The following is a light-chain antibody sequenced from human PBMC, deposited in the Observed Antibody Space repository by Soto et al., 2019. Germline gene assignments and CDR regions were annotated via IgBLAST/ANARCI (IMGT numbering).Light chain of an antibody. CDR2: GAS. Sequence: EIVMTQSPATLSVSPGERATLSCRASQSVSNNLAWYQQKPGQPPRLLIYGASTRATGFPARFSGGGSGTDLTLTISNLQSEDFAVYYCQQYNKWPLTFGGGTKVEIK. V-gene: IGKV3-15*01. CDR3: QQYNKWPLT. CDR1: QSVSNN. J-gene: IGKJ4*01.